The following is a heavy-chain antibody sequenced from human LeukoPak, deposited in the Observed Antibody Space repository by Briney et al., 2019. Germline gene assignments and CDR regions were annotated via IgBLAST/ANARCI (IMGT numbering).Heavy chain of an antibody. V-gene: IGHV3-23*01. CDR1: GFTFSGFA. D-gene: IGHD6-19*01. Sequence: GASLRLSCAASGFTFSGFAMNWVRQAPGKGLEWVSAISGSGATTYYADSVKGRFTISRDNSKNTLDLQMNSLRAEDTAVYYCAKDHQWLVRGNFDYWGQGTLVTVSS. CDR3: AKDHQWLVRGNFDY. CDR2: ISGSGATT. J-gene: IGHJ4*02.